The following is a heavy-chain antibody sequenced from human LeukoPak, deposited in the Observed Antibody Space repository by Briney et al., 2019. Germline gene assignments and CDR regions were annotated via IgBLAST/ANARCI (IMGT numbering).Heavy chain of an antibody. Sequence: GSLRLSCAASGFTFSSYAMHWVRQPPGKGLEWIGEIYHSGSTNYNPSLKSRVTISVDKSKNQFSLKLSSVTAADTAVYYCASGYSYGYVGYWGQGTLVTVSS. V-gene: IGHV4-4*02. J-gene: IGHJ4*02. CDR3: ASGYSYGYVGY. CDR2: IYHSGST. CDR1: GFTFSSYA. D-gene: IGHD5-18*01.